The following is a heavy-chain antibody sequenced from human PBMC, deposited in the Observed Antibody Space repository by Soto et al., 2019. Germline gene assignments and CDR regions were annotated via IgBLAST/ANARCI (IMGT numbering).Heavy chain of an antibody. CDR2: IIPILGIA. CDR1: GGTFSSYT. Sequence: GASVKVSCKASGGTFSSYTISWVRQAPGQGLEWMGRIIPILGIANYAQKFQGRVTITADKSTSTAYMELSSLRSEDTAVYYCARGGYSGYETLTMGYWGQGTLVTVSS. CDR3: ARGGYSGYETLTMGY. V-gene: IGHV1-69*02. D-gene: IGHD5-12*01. J-gene: IGHJ4*02.